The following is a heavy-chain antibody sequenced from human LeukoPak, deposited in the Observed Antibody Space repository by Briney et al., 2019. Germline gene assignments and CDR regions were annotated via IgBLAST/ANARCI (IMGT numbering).Heavy chain of an antibody. CDR1: GFTFSSYA. Sequence: PGGSLRLSCAASGFTFSSYAMSWVRQAPGKGLEWVSAISGSGGSTYYADSVKGRFTISRDNSKNTLYLQMNSLRAEDTAVYYCAKYSFGDIYSSGWYTGTVHFDYWDQGTLVTVSS. D-gene: IGHD6-19*01. CDR3: AKYSFGDIYSSGWYTGTVHFDY. J-gene: IGHJ4*02. CDR2: ISGSGGST. V-gene: IGHV3-23*01.